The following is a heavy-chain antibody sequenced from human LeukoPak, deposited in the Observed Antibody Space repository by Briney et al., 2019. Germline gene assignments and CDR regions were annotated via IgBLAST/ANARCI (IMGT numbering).Heavy chain of an antibody. CDR3: AKGWGDYGDYLYYFDY. D-gene: IGHD4-17*01. V-gene: IGHV3-23*01. CDR1: GFTFSSYG. J-gene: IGHJ4*02. CDR2: ISGSGGST. Sequence: GGSLRLSCAASGFTFSSYGMHWVRQAPGKGLEWVSAISGSGGSTYYADSVKGRFTISRDNSKNTLYLQMNSLRAEDTAVYYCAKGWGDYGDYLYYFDYWGQGTLVTVSS.